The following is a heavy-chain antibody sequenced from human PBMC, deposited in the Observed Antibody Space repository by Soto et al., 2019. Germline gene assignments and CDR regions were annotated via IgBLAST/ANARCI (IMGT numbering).Heavy chain of an antibody. D-gene: IGHD3-16*01. J-gene: IGHJ4*02. V-gene: IGHV3-7*03. CDR1: GFNFRSYW. CDR3: ARHGGTPDLYFDY. Sequence: GGSLRLSCASSGFNFRSYWMNWVRQAPGKGLEWVSIIKQDASEKHYVDSVKGRFTISRDNAKNSLYLQMSSLRAEDTALYYCARHGGTPDLYFDYWGQGTPVTVSS. CDR2: IKQDASEK.